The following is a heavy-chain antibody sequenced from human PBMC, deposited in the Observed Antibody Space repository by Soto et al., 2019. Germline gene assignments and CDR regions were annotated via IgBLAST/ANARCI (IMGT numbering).Heavy chain of an antibody. CDR3: ARGPRAFDI. CDR1: GGSMSGYY. V-gene: IGHV4-34*01. CDR2: INHSGST. J-gene: IGHJ3*02. Sequence: SETLSLTCTVSGGSMSGYYWSWIRQPPGKGLEWIGEINHSGSTNYNPSLKSRVTISVSTSKNQFSLKLSSVTAADTAVYYCARGPRAFDIWGQGTMVTVSS.